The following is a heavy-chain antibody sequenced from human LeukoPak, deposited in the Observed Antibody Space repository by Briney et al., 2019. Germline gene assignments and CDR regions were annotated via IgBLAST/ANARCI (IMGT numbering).Heavy chain of an antibody. J-gene: IGHJ4*02. D-gene: IGHD4-17*01. CDR2: ISSSGNTI. CDR1: GFTVSINS. CDR3: ARALRTVWGYYFDY. V-gene: IGHV3-11*04. Sequence: GGSLRLSCTVSGFTVSINSMSWVRQAPGKGLEWVSYISSSGNTIYYADSVKGRFTISRDNAKNSLYLLMNSLRAEDTAVYYCARALRTVWGYYFDYWGQGTLVTVSS.